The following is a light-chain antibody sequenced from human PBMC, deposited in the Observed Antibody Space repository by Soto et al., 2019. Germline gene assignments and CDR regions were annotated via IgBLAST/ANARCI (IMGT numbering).Light chain of an antibody. CDR3: QQYGSSAPIT. CDR1: QSVGSN. Sequence: DIVMTQSPATLSVSPGEGATLSCRASQSVGSNLAWYQQKPAQAPRLLIYGVSTRATGTPARFSGSGSGTEFTLTISSVQSEDFAVYYCQQYGSSAPITFGQGTRLEIK. V-gene: IGKV3-15*01. J-gene: IGKJ5*01. CDR2: GVS.